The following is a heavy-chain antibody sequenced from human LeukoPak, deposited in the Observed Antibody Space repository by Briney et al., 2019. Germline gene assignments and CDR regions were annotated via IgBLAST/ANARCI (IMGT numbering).Heavy chain of an antibody. J-gene: IGHJ4*02. CDR1: GFTFSNWA. D-gene: IGHD1/OR15-1a*01. Sequence: GGSLRLSCAASGFTFSNWAITWVRQAPGMGLEWVSSISGDGGATYYADSVKGRLTVSRDNSKNTLYLELNSLRVEDTAVYYCAKWAGSGEQTKRYFGPFDFWGQGTLVTVSS. V-gene: IGHV3-23*01. CDR2: ISGDGGAT. CDR3: AKWAGSGEQTKRYFGPFDF.